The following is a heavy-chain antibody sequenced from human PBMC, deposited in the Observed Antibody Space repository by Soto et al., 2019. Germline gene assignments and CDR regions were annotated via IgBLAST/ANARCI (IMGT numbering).Heavy chain of an antibody. D-gene: IGHD2-2*01. J-gene: IGHJ6*02. V-gene: IGHV3-30-3*01. CDR3: ARNWVSRSTMDV. CDR1: GFTFSSSA. CDR2: ISYDGSNK. Sequence: SLWLPCATSGFTFSSSAMHWVRQAPGKGLEWVAVISYDGSNKYYADSVKGRFTISRDNSKNTLYLQMNSLRAEDTAVYYCARNWVSRSTMDVWGQGTTVTVSS.